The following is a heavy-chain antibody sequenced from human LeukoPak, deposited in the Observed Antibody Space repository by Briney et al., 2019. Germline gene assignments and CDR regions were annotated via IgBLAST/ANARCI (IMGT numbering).Heavy chain of an antibody. CDR1: GYTFTSYD. V-gene: IGHV1-8*01. CDR2: MNPNSGNT. CDR3: ATAYYYDSSGYSGYYFDY. D-gene: IGHD3-22*01. Sequence: ASVKVSCKASGYTFTSYDINWVRQATGQGLEWMGWMNPNSGNTGYAQKFQGRVTMTEDTSTDTAYMELSSLRSEDTAVYYCATAYYYDSSGYSGYYFDYWGQGTLVTVSS. J-gene: IGHJ4*02.